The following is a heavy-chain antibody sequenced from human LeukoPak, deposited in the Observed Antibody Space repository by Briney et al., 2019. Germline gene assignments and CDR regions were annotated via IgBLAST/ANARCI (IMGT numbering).Heavy chain of an antibody. J-gene: IGHJ4*02. CDR3: VKDRGLRNQWLQVTYDS. V-gene: IGHV3-9*01. CDR2: ISWNSVNI. Sequence: GESLRLSCAASGFTFDGYAMHWVRQAPGKGLEWVSGISWNSVNIGHEDSVKGRFTISRDNAKNSLHLQMNSLRPEDTALYYCVKDRGLRNQWLQVTYDSWGQGTLVTVSS. D-gene: IGHD5-24*01. CDR1: GFTFDGYA.